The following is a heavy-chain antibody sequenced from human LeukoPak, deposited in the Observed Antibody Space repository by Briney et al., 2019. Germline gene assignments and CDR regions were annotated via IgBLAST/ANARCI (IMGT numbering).Heavy chain of an antibody. CDR2: ISYDGSNK. D-gene: IGHD6-13*01. CDR1: GFTFSSYA. CDR3: ARDHSSLAAASRIRTYYYYGMDV. Sequence: GGSLRLSCAASGFTFSSYAMHWVRQAPGKGLEWVAVISYDGSNKYYADSVKGRFTISRDNSKNTLYLQMNSLRAEDTAVYYCARDHSSLAAASRIRTYYYYGMDVWGQGTTVTVSS. J-gene: IGHJ6*02. V-gene: IGHV3-30*04.